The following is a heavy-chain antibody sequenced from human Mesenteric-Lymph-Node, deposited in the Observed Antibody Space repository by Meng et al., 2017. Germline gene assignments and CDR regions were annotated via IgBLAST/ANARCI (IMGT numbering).Heavy chain of an antibody. Sequence: QVHLVQSGAEVKKPGASVKVPCNASGYTFTTYAIHWVRQAPGQRLEWMGWINAGNGNTRYSQKFQGRVSITRDTSASTAYMELSSLRSEDTAVYYCARCIAVAGNWFDPWGQGTLVTVSS. CDR2: INAGNGNT. J-gene: IGHJ5*02. V-gene: IGHV1-3*01. CDR3: ARCIAVAGNWFDP. D-gene: IGHD6-19*01. CDR1: GYTFTTYA.